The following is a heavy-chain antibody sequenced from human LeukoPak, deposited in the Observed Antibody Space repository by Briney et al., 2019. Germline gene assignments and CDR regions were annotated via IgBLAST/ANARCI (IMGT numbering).Heavy chain of an antibody. Sequence: PSETLSLTCTVSGGSVSIGSYYWSWIRQPPGKGLEWIGDVYYSGSTNYNPSLKSRVTVSVDTSKNQFSLKLSSVTAADTAVYYCARVPSGVRGIIIDYWGQGTLVTVSP. J-gene: IGHJ4*02. D-gene: IGHD3-10*01. CDR2: VYYSGST. V-gene: IGHV4-61*01. CDR3: ARVPSGVRGIIIDY. CDR1: GGSVSIGSYY.